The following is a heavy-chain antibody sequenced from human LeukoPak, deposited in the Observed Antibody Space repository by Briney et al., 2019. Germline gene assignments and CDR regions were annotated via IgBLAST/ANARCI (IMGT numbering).Heavy chain of an antibody. CDR1: GGSISSGGYY. CDR3: ARFSYGYIPNYFDY. D-gene: IGHD5-18*01. V-gene: IGHV4-31*03. Sequence: SQTLSLTCTVSGGSISSGGYYWSWIRQHPGKGLEWIGYIYYSGSTHYNPSLKSRVTISVDTSKNQFSLKLSSVTAADTAVYYCARFSYGYIPNYFDYWGQGTLVTVSS. CDR2: IYYSGST. J-gene: IGHJ4*02.